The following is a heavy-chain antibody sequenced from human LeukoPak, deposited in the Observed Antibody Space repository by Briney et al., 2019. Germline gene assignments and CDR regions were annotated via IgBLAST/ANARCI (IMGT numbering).Heavy chain of an antibody. CDR3: AREGSSSWSYYLDS. CDR1: GYTFTTYG. J-gene: IGHJ4*02. D-gene: IGHD6-13*01. V-gene: IGHV1-18*01. Sequence: ASVRVSCKASGYTFTTYGISWVRQAPGQELEWMGWISGYNGNTNYAQKFQGRVTMTTDTSTSTAYMELRSLRSDDTAVYYRAREGSSSWSYYLDSWGQGTLVTVSS. CDR2: ISGYNGNT.